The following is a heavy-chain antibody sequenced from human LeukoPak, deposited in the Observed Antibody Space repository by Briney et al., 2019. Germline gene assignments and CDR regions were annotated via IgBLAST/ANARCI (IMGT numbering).Heavy chain of an antibody. CDR1: GFSFSNYG. V-gene: IGHV3-48*04. Sequence: GGSLRLSCAASGFSFSNYGMHWVRQAPGKGLEWVSYISSSGRTKYYADSVKGRFTISRDNAKNSLYLQMNSLRAEDTAVYYCARGGTGYDLFDYWGQGTLVTVSS. J-gene: IGHJ4*02. D-gene: IGHD5-12*01. CDR2: ISSSGRTK. CDR3: ARGGTGYDLFDY.